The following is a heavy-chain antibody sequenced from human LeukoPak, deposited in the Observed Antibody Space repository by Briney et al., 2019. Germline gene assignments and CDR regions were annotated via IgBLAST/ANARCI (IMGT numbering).Heavy chain of an antibody. D-gene: IGHD3-10*01. CDR1: GFTFSSYS. J-gene: IGHJ6*03. Sequence: GGSLRLSCAASGFTFSSYSMNWVRQAPGKGLEWVSSISSSSSYIYYADSVKGRFTISRDNAKNSLYLQMNSLRAEDTAVYYCARRTGGSGSYYYYYYMDVWGKGTTVTVSS. CDR2: ISSSSSYI. CDR3: ARRTGGSGSYYYYYYMDV. V-gene: IGHV3-21*01.